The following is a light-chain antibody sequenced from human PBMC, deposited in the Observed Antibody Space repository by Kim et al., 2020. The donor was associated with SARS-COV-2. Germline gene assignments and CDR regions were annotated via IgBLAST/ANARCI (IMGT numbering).Light chain of an antibody. CDR2: KDS. J-gene: IGLJ3*02. CDR3: QSADSSGTYWR. CDR1: ALPKQY. V-gene: IGLV3-25*03. Sequence: SYELTQPPSVSVSPGQTARITCSGDALPKQYAYWYQQKPGQAPVLVIYKDSERPSGIPERFSVSSSGTTVTLTISGVQAEDEADYYCQSADSSGTYWRFGGGTQLTVL.